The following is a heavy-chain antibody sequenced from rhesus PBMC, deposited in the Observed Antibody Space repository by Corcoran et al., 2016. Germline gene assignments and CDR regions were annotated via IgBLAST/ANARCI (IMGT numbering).Heavy chain of an antibody. Sequence: QVQLQESGPGLVKPSETLSLTCAVSGGSVSSSNWWSRIRQPPGKGLEWFGYICGSSGSTDCNPSLKSRVTISTATSKNQFSLKLSSVTAADTAVYYCAREGKAAAGTYYFDYWGQGVLVTVSS. CDR2: ICGSSGST. J-gene: IGHJ4*01. V-gene: IGHV4-65*01. D-gene: IGHD6-25*01. CDR1: GGSVSSSNW. CDR3: AREGKAAAGTYYFDY.